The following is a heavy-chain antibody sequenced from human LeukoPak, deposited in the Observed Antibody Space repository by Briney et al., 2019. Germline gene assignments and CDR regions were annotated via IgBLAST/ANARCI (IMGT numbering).Heavy chain of an antibody. Sequence: PSETLSLTCAVYGGSFSGYYWSWIRQPPGKGLEWIGEINHSGSTNYNPSLKSRVTMSVDTSKNQFSLKLSSVTAADTAVYYCARGSRYSSGWYFDYWGQGTLVTVSS. D-gene: IGHD6-19*01. CDR1: GGSFSGYY. CDR3: ARGSRYSSGWYFDY. CDR2: INHSGST. V-gene: IGHV4-34*01. J-gene: IGHJ4*02.